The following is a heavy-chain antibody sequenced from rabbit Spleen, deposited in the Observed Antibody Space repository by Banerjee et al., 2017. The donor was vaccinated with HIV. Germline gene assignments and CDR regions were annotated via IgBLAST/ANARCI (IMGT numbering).Heavy chain of an antibody. Sequence: QEQLVESGGGLVQPGGSLKLSCKASGFDFSSYGVSWVRQAPGKGPEWIAYIDAGSSGFTYFASWAKGRFTISKTSSTTVTLQMTSLTAADTATYFCARDTSSSFSSYGMDLWGPGTLVTVS. J-gene: IGHJ6*01. CDR2: IDAGSSGFT. V-gene: IGHV1S45*01. D-gene: IGHD1-1*01. CDR1: GFDFSSYG. CDR3: ARDTSSSFSSYGMDL.